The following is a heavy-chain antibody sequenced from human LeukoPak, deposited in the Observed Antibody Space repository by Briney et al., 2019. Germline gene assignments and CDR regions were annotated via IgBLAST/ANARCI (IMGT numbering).Heavy chain of an antibody. D-gene: IGHD2-21*02. CDR1: GYTFTTYG. V-gene: IGHV1-18*01. CDR2: ISAYNGNT. Sequence: ASVKVSCKASGYTFTTYGITWVRKAPGQGLEWMGWISAYNGNTNYAQKLQGRVTMTTDTSTSTVYMELSSLRSEDTAVYYCARGGCGDSAAPFDDWGQGTLVPVSS. J-gene: IGHJ4*02. CDR3: ARGGCGDSAAPFDD.